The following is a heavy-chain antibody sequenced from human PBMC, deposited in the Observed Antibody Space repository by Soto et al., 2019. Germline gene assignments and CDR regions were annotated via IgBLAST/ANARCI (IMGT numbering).Heavy chain of an antibody. J-gene: IGHJ6*02. D-gene: IGHD3-10*01. CDR2: IYYSGST. Sequence: SETLSLTCTVSGGSISSYHWSWIRQPPGKGLEWIGYIYYSGSTNYNPSLKSRVTISVDTSKNQFSLKLSSVTAADTAVYYCARGYYGSGSYYNFPLYYYYGMDVWGQGTTVTVSS. V-gene: IGHV4-59*01. CDR3: ARGYYGSGSYYNFPLYYYYGMDV. CDR1: GGSISSYH.